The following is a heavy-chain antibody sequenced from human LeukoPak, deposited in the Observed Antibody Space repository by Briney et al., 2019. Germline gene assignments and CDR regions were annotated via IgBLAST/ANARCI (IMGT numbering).Heavy chain of an antibody. CDR2: IYTSGST. D-gene: IGHD3-22*01. CDR3: ARGRMGYDSSGYSEAFDI. V-gene: IGHV4-4*07. CDR1: GGSISSEY. Sequence: PSETLSLTCTVSGGSISSEYWSWIRQPAGKGLEWTGRIYTSGSTNYNPSFKSRVTMSVDTSKNQLSLKLSSVTAADTAVYYCARGRMGYDSSGYSEAFDIWGQGTMVTVSS. J-gene: IGHJ3*02.